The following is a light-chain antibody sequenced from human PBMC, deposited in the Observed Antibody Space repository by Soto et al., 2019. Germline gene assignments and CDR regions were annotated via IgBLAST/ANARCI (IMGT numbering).Light chain of an antibody. CDR2: AAS. V-gene: IGKV1-39*01. Sequence: DIRMTQSPSSLPASVGDRVTITCRASETISIYLNWYQQSPGKAPKLLIYAASKLQGGVPSRFSGRGSGTDFTLTITSLQPEDFATYYCQQIYTTPRTFGQGTRVEIK. J-gene: IGKJ1*01. CDR1: ETISIY. CDR3: QQIYTTPRT.